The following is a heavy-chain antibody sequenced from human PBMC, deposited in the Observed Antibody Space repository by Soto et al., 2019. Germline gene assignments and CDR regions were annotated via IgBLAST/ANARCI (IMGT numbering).Heavy chain of an antibody. CDR1: GYTFTSYY. CDR3: ARTLSSPYDFWGGYPPSYYYYGMDV. D-gene: IGHD3-3*01. Sequence: EASVKVSCKASGYTFTSYYMHWVRQAPGQGLEWMGIINPSGGSTSYAQKFQGRVTMTRDTSTSTVYMELSSLRSEDTAVYYCARTLSSPYDFWGGYPPSYYYYGMDVWGQGTTVTAP. CDR2: INPSGGST. V-gene: IGHV1-46*01. J-gene: IGHJ6*02.